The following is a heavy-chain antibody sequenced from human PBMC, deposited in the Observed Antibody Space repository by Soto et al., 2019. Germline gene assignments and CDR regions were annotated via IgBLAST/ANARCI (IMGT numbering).Heavy chain of an antibody. CDR2: INHSGST. V-gene: IGHV4-34*01. D-gene: IGHD3-10*01. CDR3: ARSSRIRLVWFDP. Sequence: PSETLSLTCAVYGGSFNGYYWSWIRQPPGKGLEWIGEINHSGSTNYNPSLKSRVTISADTSKNQFSLKLSSVTAADTAVYYCARSSRIRLVWFDPGAREPWSPSPQ. CDR1: GGSFNGYY. J-gene: IGHJ5*02.